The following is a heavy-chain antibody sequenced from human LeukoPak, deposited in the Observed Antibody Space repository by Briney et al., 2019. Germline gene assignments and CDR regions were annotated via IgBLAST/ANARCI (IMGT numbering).Heavy chain of an antibody. Sequence: SSVNVSCKVSLYTLTQLSMHWVRQAPGKGLEGMGGFDPEDGETIYAQKFQGRVTMTEDTSTDTAYMELSSLRSEDTAVYYCATDRLIMVRGPREYYFDYWGQGTLVTVSS. D-gene: IGHD3-10*01. CDR1: LYTLTQLS. CDR3: ATDRLIMVRGPREYYFDY. V-gene: IGHV1-24*01. J-gene: IGHJ4*02. CDR2: FDPEDGET.